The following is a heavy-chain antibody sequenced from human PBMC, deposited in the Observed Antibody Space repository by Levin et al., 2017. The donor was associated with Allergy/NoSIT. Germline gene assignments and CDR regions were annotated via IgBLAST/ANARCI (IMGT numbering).Heavy chain of an antibody. CDR1: GFTFGAYW. CDR3: TRVYSTKTFGMVLDRSFDS. Sequence: GESLKISCATSGFTFGAYWMQWVRQAPGEGLMWVSRIAGDGGTAEYEDSVKGRFTVSRDNVKGTLYLQMNSLRAEDTAVYFCTRVYSTKTFGMVLDRSFDSWGQGTLVTVSS. J-gene: IGHJ5*01. D-gene: IGHD4-11*01. CDR2: IAGDGGTA. V-gene: IGHV3-74*03.